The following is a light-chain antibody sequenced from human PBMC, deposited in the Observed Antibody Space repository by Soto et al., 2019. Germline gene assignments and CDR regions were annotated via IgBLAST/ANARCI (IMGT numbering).Light chain of an antibody. CDR3: QQYNNGPIT. J-gene: IGKJ5*01. V-gene: IGKV3-15*01. CDR1: QSVSSK. CDR2: GAS. Sequence: EIVMTQSPATLSLSPGERVTLSCRASQSVSSKLAWYQQKPGQAPRLLIYGASIRATDIPARFSGSGSGTEFTLTISRLQSEDFAVYYCQQYNNGPITFGQGTRLENK.